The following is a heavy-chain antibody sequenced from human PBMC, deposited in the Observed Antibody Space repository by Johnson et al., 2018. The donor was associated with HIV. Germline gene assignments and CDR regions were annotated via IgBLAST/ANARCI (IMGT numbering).Heavy chain of an antibody. V-gene: IGHV3-7*01. Sequence: VHLVEYGGGLVQPGGSLRLSCAASGFTFSSYWMSWVRQAPGKGLEWVANIKQDGSEKYYVDSVKGRFTISRDNAKNSLYLQMNSLRAEDTAVYYCASSWFGELSYAFDIWGQGTMVTVSS. D-gene: IGHD3-10*01. CDR1: GFTFSSYW. CDR2: IKQDGSEK. CDR3: ASSWFGELSYAFDI. J-gene: IGHJ3*02.